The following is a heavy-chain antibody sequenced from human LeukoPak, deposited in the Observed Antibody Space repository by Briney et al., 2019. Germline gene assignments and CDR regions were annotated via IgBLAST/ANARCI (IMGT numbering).Heavy chain of an antibody. J-gene: IGHJ4*02. CDR1: GYTFTSYD. CDR2: MNPNSGNT. CDR3: ARALSSSSWYYFDY. V-gene: IGHV1-8*03. D-gene: IGHD6-13*01. Sequence: ASVKVSCKASGYTFTSYDINWVRQAPGQGLEWMGWMNPNSGNTGYAQKFQGRVTITRNTSISTAYMELSSLRSEDTAVYYCARALSSSSWYYFDYWGQGTLVTVSS.